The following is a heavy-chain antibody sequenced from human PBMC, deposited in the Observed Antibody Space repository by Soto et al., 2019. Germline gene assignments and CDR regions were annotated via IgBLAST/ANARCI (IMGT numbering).Heavy chain of an antibody. CDR3: AKGPGYSSSWCYFYY. Sequence: GGSLRLSCAASGFTFSSYAMSWVRQAPGKGLEWVSAISGSGGSTYYEDSVKGRFTISRDNSKNTLYLQINSLRAEDTAVYYCAKGPGYSSSWCYFYYWGQGTLFAVSS. J-gene: IGHJ4*02. CDR1: GFTFSSYA. D-gene: IGHD6-13*01. CDR2: ISGSGGST. V-gene: IGHV3-23*01.